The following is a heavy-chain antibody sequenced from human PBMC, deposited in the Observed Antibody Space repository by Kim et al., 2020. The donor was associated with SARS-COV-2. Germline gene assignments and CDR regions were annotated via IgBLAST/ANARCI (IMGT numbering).Heavy chain of an antibody. CDR3: AKDLSTSGAY. J-gene: IGHJ4*02. CDR2: IQPDGTRK. V-gene: IGHV3-7*03. CDR1: GFIFSASW. D-gene: IGHD4-17*01. Sequence: GGSLRLSCAASGFIFSASWMHWVRQAPGKGLEWVAAIQPDGTRKYYVDSVRGRFTISRDVAKISLILQMDSLREDDTAVYFCAKDLSTSGAYWGQGTLVT.